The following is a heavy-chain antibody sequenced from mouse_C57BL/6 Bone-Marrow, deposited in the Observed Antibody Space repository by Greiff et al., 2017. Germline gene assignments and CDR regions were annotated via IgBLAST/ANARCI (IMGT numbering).Heavy chain of an antibody. CDR2: IRNKANNHAT. CDR1: GFTFSDAW. J-gene: IGHJ4*01. CDR3: TRRRWLPLSMDY. Sequence: EVKVEESGGGLVQPGGSMKLSCAASGFTFSDAWMDWVRQSPEKGLEWVAEIRNKANNHATYYAESVKGRFTISRDDSKSSVYLQMNSLRAEDTGIYYCTRRRWLPLSMDYWGQGTSVTVSS. V-gene: IGHV6-6*01. D-gene: IGHD2-3*01.